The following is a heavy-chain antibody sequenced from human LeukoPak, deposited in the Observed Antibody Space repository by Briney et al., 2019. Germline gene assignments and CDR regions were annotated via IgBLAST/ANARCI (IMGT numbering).Heavy chain of an antibody. CDR1: GYTFTGYY. D-gene: IGHD3-22*01. Sequence: ASVKISCKASGYTFTGYYIHWVRQAPGQGLEWMGRINPNNGGTNYAQKFQGRVTMTRDMSMSTAYMELSRLRSVDTAVYYCAGEDNSSGYRPFDIWGQGTMVTVPS. J-gene: IGHJ3*02. CDR3: AGEDNSSGYRPFDI. V-gene: IGHV1-2*06. CDR2: INPNNGGT.